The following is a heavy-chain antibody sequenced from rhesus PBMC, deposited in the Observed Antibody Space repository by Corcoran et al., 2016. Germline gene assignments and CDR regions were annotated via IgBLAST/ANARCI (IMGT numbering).Heavy chain of an antibody. CDR2: ISGSGGST. V-gene: IGHV4-173*01. Sequence: QLQLQESGPGLVKPSETLSLTCAVSGGSISSNYWSWIRQPPGKGLEWIGRISGSGGSTDYNPSLKSRVTMSTDTSRNQFSLKLSSVTAADPAVYYCAREPGIYSGSYSDFDYWGQGVLVTVSS. CDR3: AREPGIYSGSYSDFDY. D-gene: IGHD3-16*01. CDR1: GGSISSNY. J-gene: IGHJ4*01.